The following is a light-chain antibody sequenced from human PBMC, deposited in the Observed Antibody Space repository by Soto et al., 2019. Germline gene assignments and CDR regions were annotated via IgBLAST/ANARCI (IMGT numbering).Light chain of an antibody. J-gene: IGLJ3*02. Sequence: QSALPQPASVSGSPGQSITISCTGTNSDVGTYELVSWYQQHPGRAPKLMIYEGSKRPSGVSNRFSGSKSGDTASLTISGLQAEDEANYYCCSYAASSALWVFGGGTKVTVL. CDR3: CSYAASSALWV. V-gene: IGLV2-23*01. CDR2: EGS. CDR1: NSDVGTYEL.